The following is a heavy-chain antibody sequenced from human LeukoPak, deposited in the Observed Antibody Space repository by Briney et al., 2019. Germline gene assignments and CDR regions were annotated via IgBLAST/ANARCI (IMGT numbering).Heavy chain of an antibody. J-gene: IGHJ4*02. CDR1: GGSFSGYY. CDR2: HNHSGST. D-gene: IGHD2-2*02. Sequence: PSETLSLTCAVYGGSFSGYYWSWIRQPPGKGLEWIGEHNHSGSTNYNPSLKSRVTISVDTSKNQFSLKLSSVTAADTAVYYCARRGRTYCSSTSCYMFGGFDYWGQGTLVTVSS. V-gene: IGHV4-34*01. CDR3: ARRGRTYCSSTSCYMFGGFDY.